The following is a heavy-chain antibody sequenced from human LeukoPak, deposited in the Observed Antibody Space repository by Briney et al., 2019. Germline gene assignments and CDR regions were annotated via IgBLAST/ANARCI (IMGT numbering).Heavy chain of an antibody. CDR1: GFTFDEYG. CDR3: ARGTLKAAATDFDY. J-gene: IGHJ4*02. V-gene: IGHV3-20*04. D-gene: IGHD6-13*01. Sequence: GRSLRLSCAASGFTFDEYGMSWVRQAPGKGLEWVSGINWNGGSTGYADSVKGRFTISRDNAKNSLYLQMNSLRAEDTALYYCARGTLKAAATDFDYWGQGTLVTVSS. CDR2: INWNGGST.